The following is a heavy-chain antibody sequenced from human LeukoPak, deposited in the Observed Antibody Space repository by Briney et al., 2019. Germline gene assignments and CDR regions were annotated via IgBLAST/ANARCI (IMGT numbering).Heavy chain of an antibody. CDR1: GFTLGDYW. V-gene: IGHV3-74*01. D-gene: IGHD4-11*01. Sequence: GGSLRLSCAASGFTLGDYWMHWVRQAPGKGLVWVSRIISDGSSASYADSVKGRLTMSRDNAKNTLHLQMNSLRVEDTAVYYCVRDSNYHPDCWGQGTLVTVSS. CDR2: IISDGSSA. J-gene: IGHJ4*02. CDR3: VRDSNYHPDC.